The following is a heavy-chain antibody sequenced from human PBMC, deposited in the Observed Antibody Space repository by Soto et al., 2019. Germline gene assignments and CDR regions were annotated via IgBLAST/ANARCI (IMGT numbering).Heavy chain of an antibody. CDR1: GVSLNSGHYY. CDR3: GKVLIGATRHTDVDS. CDR2: IYYDEST. D-gene: IGHD2-15*01. J-gene: IGHJ5*01. V-gene: IGHV4-39*01. Sequence: QMQLQESGPGLLKPLETLSLTCTVSGVSLNSGHYYWVWIRQSPGKGLAWIASIYYDESTYYNPSLKIRVTISTDKPKNQFSLTLKSVTAADTAVYYCGKVLIGATRHTDVDSWGQGALGTVSS.